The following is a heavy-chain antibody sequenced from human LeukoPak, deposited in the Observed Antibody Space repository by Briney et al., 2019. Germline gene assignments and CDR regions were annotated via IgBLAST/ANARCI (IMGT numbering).Heavy chain of an antibody. Sequence: GGSLRLSCAASGFTFSNYGIHWVRQAPGKGLEWVSVIWYDGSNKYYADSVKGRFTISRDNSKNTLYLQMNSLKVEDTAVYYCARDQFKTDCSSTSCPPSTWGQGTLVTVSS. J-gene: IGHJ5*02. D-gene: IGHD2-2*01. V-gene: IGHV3-33*01. CDR3: ARDQFKTDCSSTSCPPST. CDR1: GFTFSNYG. CDR2: IWYDGSNK.